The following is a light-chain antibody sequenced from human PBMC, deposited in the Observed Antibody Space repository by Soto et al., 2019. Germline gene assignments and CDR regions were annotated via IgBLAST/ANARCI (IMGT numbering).Light chain of an antibody. CDR2: SNN. V-gene: IGLV1-44*01. CDR3: ATWDDILNGVV. J-gene: IGLJ2*01. CDR1: SSNIGRHG. Sequence: QSVLTQPPSASGTPGQRVTISCSGSSSNIGRHGVNWYQHLPGAAPKLLIYSNNQRPSGVPDRFSGSSSGTSVSLTISGLQAEDEADYYCATWDDILNGVVFGGGPKLTVL.